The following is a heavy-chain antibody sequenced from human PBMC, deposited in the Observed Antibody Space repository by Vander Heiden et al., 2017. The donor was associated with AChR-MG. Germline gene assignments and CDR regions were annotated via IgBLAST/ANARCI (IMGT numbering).Heavy chain of an antibody. CDR3: AKDPQGSGGPYYFDY. Sequence: PGKGLEWVSGISWNSGSIGYADSVKGRFTISRDNAKNSLYLQMNSLRAEDTALYYCAKDPQGSGGPYYFDYWGQGTLVTVSS. J-gene: IGHJ4*02. D-gene: IGHD3-10*01. V-gene: IGHV3-9*01. CDR2: ISWNSGSI.